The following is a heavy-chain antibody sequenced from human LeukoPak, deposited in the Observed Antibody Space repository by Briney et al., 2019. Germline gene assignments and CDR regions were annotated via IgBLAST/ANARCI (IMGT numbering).Heavy chain of an antibody. CDR2: INPNSGGT. D-gene: IGHD1-26*01. V-gene: IGHV1-2*02. J-gene: IGHJ4*02. CDR1: GYTLTGDY. CDR3: ARSSGSYSWDYLDY. Sequence: ASVKDSCKDSGYTLTGDYMHWVRQAPGQGLEWMGWINPNSGGTNYAQKFQGRVTMTRHTSISTAYMELSSLRSDDTAVYYCARSSGSYSWDYLDYWGQGTLVTVSS.